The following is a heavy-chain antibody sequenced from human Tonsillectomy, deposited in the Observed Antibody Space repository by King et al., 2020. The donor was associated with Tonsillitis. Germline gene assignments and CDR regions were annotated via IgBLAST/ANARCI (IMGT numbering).Heavy chain of an antibody. CDR2: IKSKTDGGTT. CDR1: EFTFSNAW. J-gene: IGHJ5*02. V-gene: IGHV3-15*01. Sequence: VQLVESGGGLVKPGGSLRLSCAASEFTFSNAWMSWVRQAPGKGLEWVGRIKSKTDGGTTDYAVPVRGRFTISRDDSKDTLYLQMNNLKTEDTAVYYCTTDHPGYSPWEESWFDPWGQGTLVTVSS. D-gene: IGHD3-9*01. CDR3: TTDHPGYSPWEESWFDP.